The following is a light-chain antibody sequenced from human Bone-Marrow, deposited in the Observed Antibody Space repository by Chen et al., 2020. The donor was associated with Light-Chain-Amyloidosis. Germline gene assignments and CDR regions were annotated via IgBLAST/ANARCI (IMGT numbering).Light chain of an antibody. CDR1: DLPTKY. J-gene: IGLJ2*01. CDR3: QSADSSGTYEVI. Sequence: SYELTQSPSVSVSPGQTARITCSGDDLPTKYAYWYQQKPGQAPVLVRHRDTERPSGISARFSGSSSGTTATLTISGVQAEDEADYHCQSADSSGTYEVIFGGGTKLTVL. CDR2: RDT. V-gene: IGLV3-25*03.